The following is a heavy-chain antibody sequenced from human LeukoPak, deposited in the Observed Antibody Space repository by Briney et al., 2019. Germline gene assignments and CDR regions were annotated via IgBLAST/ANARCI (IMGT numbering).Heavy chain of an antibody. Sequence: ASETLSLTCAVYGGSFSGYYWSWIRQPPGKGLEWIGEINHSGSTNYNPSLKSRVTISVDTSKNQFSLKLSSVTAADTAVYYCARDSLGGYRYDYWGQGTLVTVSS. V-gene: IGHV4-34*01. CDR1: GGSFSGYY. J-gene: IGHJ4*02. CDR3: ARDSLGGYRYDY. D-gene: IGHD3-16*02. CDR2: INHSGST.